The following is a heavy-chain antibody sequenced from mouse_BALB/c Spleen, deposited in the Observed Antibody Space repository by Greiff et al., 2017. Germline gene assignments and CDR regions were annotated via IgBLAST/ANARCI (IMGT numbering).Heavy chain of an antibody. V-gene: IGHV2-9*02. Sequence: VQLKESGPGLVAPSQSLSITCTVSGFSLTSYGVHWVRQPPGKGLEWLGVIWAGGSTNYNSALMSRLSISKDNSKSQVFLKMNSLQPDDTAMYYCARVPYYGNWFAYWGQGTLVTVSA. CDR1: GFSLTSYG. CDR2: IWAGGST. J-gene: IGHJ3*01. CDR3: ARVPYYGNWFAY. D-gene: IGHD2-10*01.